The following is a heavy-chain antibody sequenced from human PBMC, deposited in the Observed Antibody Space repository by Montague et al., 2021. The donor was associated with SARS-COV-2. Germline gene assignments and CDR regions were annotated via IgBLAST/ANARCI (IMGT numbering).Heavy chain of an antibody. J-gene: IGHJ3*02. CDR1: GFTFSSFA. CDR2: ITYDGSNK. CDR3: AREWVLLWFGEVSHDAFDI. V-gene: IGHV3-30-3*01. Sequence: SLRLSCAASGFTFSSFAMHWVRQAPGKGLEWVAVITYDGSNKYYADSVKGRFTISRDNSQNTLYLQMNSLRAEDTAVYYCAREWVLLWFGEVSHDAFDIWGQGTMVTVSS. D-gene: IGHD3-10*01.